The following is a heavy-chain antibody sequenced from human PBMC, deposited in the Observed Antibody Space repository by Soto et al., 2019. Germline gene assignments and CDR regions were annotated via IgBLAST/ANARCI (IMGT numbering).Heavy chain of an antibody. CDR1: GFTFSSYG. CDR2: ISYDGTDK. J-gene: IGHJ6*02. CDR3: VKERYAQLWLEDYGMDV. D-gene: IGHD5-18*01. V-gene: IGHV3-30*18. Sequence: QVQLVESGGGVVQPGRSLRLSCAASGFTFSSYGIHWVRQAPGKGLEWVALISYDGTDKYYADSVKSRFTISRDNYKNSVYLQMSSQGHEDTAVYYCVKERYAQLWLEDYGMDVWGQGTTVTV.